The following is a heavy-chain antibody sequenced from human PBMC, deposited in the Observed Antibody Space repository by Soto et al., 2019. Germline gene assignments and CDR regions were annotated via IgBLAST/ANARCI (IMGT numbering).Heavy chain of an antibody. CDR2: INPNSGGT. CDR3: ATSHDTLRFLEWPRNDAFDI. J-gene: IGHJ3*02. D-gene: IGHD3-3*01. CDR1: GYTFTGYY. V-gene: IGHV1-2*04. Sequence: ASVKVSCKASGYTFTGYYMHWVRQAPGQGLEWMGWINPNSGGTNYAQKFQGWVTMTRDTSISTAYMELSRLRSDETAVYYCATSHDTLRFLEWPRNDAFDIWGQGTMVTVSS.